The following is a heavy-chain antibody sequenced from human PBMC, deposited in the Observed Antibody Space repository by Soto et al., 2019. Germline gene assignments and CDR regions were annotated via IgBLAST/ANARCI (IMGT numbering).Heavy chain of an antibody. D-gene: IGHD2-2*01. CDR1: GGTFSSYA. V-gene: IGHV1-69*01. CDR3: ARSQGSSTSLEIYYYYYYGMDV. CDR2: IIPISGIA. J-gene: IGHJ6*02. Sequence: QVQLVQSGAEVKKPGSSVKVSCTASGGTFSSYAISWVRQAPGQGLEWMGGIIPISGIATYAQKFQGRVTITADESTSTAYMELSSLRSEDTAVYYCARSQGSSTSLEIYYYYYYGMDVWGQGTTVTVSS.